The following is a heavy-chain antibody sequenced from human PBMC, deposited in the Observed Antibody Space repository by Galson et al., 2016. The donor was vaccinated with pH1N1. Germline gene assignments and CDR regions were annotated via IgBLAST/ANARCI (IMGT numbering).Heavy chain of an antibody. J-gene: IGHJ4*02. Sequence: LRLSCAASGFTFTSYAMHWVRQAPGKGLEWVAKINQDGSRKYYVDSMKGRCTISRDNAENSLSLQMDSLRVADTALYYCATEDYYTSLYWGQGILVTVSS. V-gene: IGHV3-7*01. CDR3: ATEDYYTSLY. CDR1: GFTFTSYA. D-gene: IGHD1-26*01. CDR2: INQDGSRK.